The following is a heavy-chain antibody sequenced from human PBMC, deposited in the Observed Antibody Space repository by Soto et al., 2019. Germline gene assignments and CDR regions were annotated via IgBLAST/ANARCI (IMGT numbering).Heavy chain of an antibody. J-gene: IGHJ4*01. D-gene: IGHD4-17*01. Sequence: QVQGVQSGAEVKKPGSSVKVSCKASGGSYSTYTITWVRQAPGQGLAWMGRVIPILGVVYYAKKFPGKVTITADKSTSTAYMEVSSLRSDDTAVYYCARKSVSDYPLLDYWGQGTLVTVSS. CDR3: ARKSVSDYPLLDY. CDR2: VIPILGVV. CDR1: GGSYSTYT. V-gene: IGHV1-69*02.